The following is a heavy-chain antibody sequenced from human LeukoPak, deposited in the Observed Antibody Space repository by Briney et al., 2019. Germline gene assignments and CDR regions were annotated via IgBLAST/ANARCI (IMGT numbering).Heavy chain of an antibody. CDR3: ARIQYSSSWEYYYYYYMDV. CDR1: GGSITNYY. V-gene: IGHV4-59*01. CDR2: IHYSGST. J-gene: IGHJ6*03. D-gene: IGHD6-13*01. Sequence: SETLSLTCTVSGGSITNYYWSWIRQPPGKGLEWIGYIHYSGSTKYKSSLKSRVTISVDTSKNQFSLKLNPVTAADTAVYYCARIQYSSSWEYYYYYYMDVWGKGTTVTISS.